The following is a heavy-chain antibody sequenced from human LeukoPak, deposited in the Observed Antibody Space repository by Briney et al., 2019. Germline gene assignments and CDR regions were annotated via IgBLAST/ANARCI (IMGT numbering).Heavy chain of an antibody. CDR2: IKHNGDEL. Sequence: GGSLRLSCAASGFTFRSYWMTWVRQAPGRGLEWVANIKHNGDELNYVDSVEDRFTISRDNAKNSLYLHMTGLRAEDTAVYDCARELRTFDSWGQGTLVTVSS. CDR3: ARELRTFDS. V-gene: IGHV3-7*01. CDR1: GFTFRSYW. D-gene: IGHD3-16*01. J-gene: IGHJ4*02.